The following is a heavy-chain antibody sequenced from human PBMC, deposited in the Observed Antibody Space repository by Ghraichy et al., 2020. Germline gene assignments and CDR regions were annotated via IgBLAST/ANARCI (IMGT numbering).Heavy chain of an antibody. Sequence: SETLSLTGSVSGDSMNNYYWSWIRQPPGKGLEWIGYIYDFGRAYYDLSLKSRAIISIDRPKNQFSLNLSSVTAADTAVYYCERDYSGSHYTLWGQGILVTVSS. V-gene: IGHV4-59*12. CDR1: GDSMNNYY. CDR3: ERDYSGSHYTL. D-gene: IGHD3-10*01. J-gene: IGHJ4*02. CDR2: IYDFGRA.